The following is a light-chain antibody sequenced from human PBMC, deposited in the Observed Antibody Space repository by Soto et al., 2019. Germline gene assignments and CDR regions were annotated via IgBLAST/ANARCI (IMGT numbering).Light chain of an antibody. Sequence: QSALTQPASVSGSPGQSITISCTGTRSDVGGYNYVSWYKQKPGKAPKLVIYDVSHRPSGVSDRFFGSKSGNTASLIISGLQAEDEADYYCFSYSTSRALIFGGGTQLTVL. CDR1: RSDVGGYNY. CDR3: FSYSTSRALI. V-gene: IGLV2-14*01. J-gene: IGLJ2*01. CDR2: DVS.